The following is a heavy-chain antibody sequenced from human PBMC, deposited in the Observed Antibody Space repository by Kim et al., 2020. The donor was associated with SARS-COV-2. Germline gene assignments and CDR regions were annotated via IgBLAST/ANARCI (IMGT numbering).Heavy chain of an antibody. CDR3: AKCREFCGTSTCFQNFDY. D-gene: IGHD3-3*02. CDR1: GFSFRHYA. Sequence: GGSLRLSCAASGFSFRHYAMSWVRQAPGKGPEWVSSISDSADYIYYADSVKGRFTISRDNSKNTLFLQMNSLRAEDTAVYYCAKCREFCGTSTCFQNFDYWGQGTLVTVSS. J-gene: IGHJ4*02. CDR2: ISDSADYI. V-gene: IGHV3-23*01.